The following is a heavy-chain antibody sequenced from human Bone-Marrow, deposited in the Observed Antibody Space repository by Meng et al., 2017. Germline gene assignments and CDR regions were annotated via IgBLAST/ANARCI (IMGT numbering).Heavy chain of an antibody. CDR2: INHSGST. CDR3: ARGVASPIFSTVVTPAFDY. D-gene: IGHD4-23*01. J-gene: IGHJ4*02. Sequence: QVQLPQLGADLLKPSEPLSLTCAVYGGSFSGYYWSWIRQPPGKGLEWIGEINHSGSTNYNPSLKSRVTISVDTSKNQFSLKLSSVTAADTAVYYCARGVASPIFSTVVTPAFDYWGQGTLVTVSS. V-gene: IGHV4-34*01. CDR1: GGSFSGYY.